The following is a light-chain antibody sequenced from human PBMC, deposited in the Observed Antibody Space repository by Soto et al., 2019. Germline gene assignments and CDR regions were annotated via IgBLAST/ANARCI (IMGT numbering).Light chain of an antibody. CDR1: SSDVGHYIY. J-gene: IGLJ3*02. Sequence: QSVLTQPPSASGSPGQSVTISCTGTSSDVGHYIYVSWYQQQPGKAPKLMIYEVSKRPSGVPDRFSGSKSGNTASLTVSGLQAEYEADYYCSSYGGSNNLVFGGGTKPTVL. V-gene: IGLV2-8*01. CDR3: SSYGGSNNLV. CDR2: EVS.